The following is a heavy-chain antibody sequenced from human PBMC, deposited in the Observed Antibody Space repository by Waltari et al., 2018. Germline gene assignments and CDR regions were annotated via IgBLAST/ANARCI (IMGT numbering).Heavy chain of an antibody. Sequence: QVPLVQTGDEVKKPGASVKVSCKASGYTFTGDYMQWGRQAPGQGLEWRGRINPNRGGTNYAQKFQGRVTMTMSTSISTAYMELGRLGADDTAVYSCARERGCTGTRAFDIWGQGTMVTVSS. V-gene: IGHV1-2*06. CDR1: GYTFTGDY. CDR3: ARERGCTGTRAFDI. CDR2: INPNRGGT. J-gene: IGHJ3*02. D-gene: IGHD1-7*01.